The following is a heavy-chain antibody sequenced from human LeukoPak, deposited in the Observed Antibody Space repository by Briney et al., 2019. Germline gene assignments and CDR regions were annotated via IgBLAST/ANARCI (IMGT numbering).Heavy chain of an antibody. CDR3: ARGYSGSYGRFDY. D-gene: IGHD1-26*01. CDR1: GGSISSYY. Sequence: PSETLSLTCTVSGGSISSYYWSWIRQPPGKGLEWIGYIYYSGSTSYNPSLKSRVTISVDTSKNQFSLRLSSVTAADTAVYYCARGYSGSYGRFDYWGQGTLVTVSS. V-gene: IGHV4-59*01. CDR2: IYYSGST. J-gene: IGHJ4*02.